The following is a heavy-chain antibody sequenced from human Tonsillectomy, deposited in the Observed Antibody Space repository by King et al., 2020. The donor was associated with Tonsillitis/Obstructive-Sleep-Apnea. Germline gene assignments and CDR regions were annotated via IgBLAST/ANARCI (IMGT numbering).Heavy chain of an antibody. CDR2: IYYSGSI. J-gene: IGHJ6*03. CDR1: GGSISSSSYY. CDR3: SSDFLGYYYYMDV. D-gene: IGHD3/OR15-3a*01. Sequence: QMQLQESGPGLVKPSETLSLTCTVSGGSISSSSYYWGWIRQPPGKGLGGIGSIYYSGSIHYNPSLKSRVTISVDTSKNQFPLKLSSVTAADTAVYYCSSDFLGYYYYMDVWGKGTTVTVSS. V-gene: IGHV4-39*01.